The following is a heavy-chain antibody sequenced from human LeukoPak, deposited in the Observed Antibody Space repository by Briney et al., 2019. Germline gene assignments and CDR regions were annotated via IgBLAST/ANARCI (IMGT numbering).Heavy chain of an antibody. D-gene: IGHD4-17*01. CDR3: AREDRDYGDDEFDY. V-gene: IGHV3-66*02. Sequence: GGSLRLSCAASGFTVSSNYMSWVRQAPGKGLEWVSVIYWGGSTYYADYVKGRFTISTDNSKNTLSLQMNSLIAEDTAVYYCAREDRDYGDDEFDYWGQGTLVTVSS. CDR1: GFTVSSNY. J-gene: IGHJ4*02. CDR2: IYWGGST.